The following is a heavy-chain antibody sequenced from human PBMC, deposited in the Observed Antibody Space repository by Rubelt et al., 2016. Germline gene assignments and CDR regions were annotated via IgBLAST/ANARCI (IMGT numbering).Heavy chain of an antibody. Sequence: QAQLQESGPGLVKPSETLSLTCTVSGGSISSYYWSWIRQPAGQGLAWIGRNTNSGSTNNNPYLKSRGTMAGDTAQNQLTLKLSAATAADTAVYHCARDRESSSWYGVDYWGQGTLVTVST. V-gene: IGHV4-4*07. CDR1: GGSISSYY. D-gene: IGHD6-13*01. CDR3: ARDRESSSWYGVDY. CDR2: NTNSGST. J-gene: IGHJ4*02.